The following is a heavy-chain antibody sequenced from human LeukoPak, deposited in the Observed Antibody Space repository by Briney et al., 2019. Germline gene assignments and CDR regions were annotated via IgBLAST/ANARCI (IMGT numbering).Heavy chain of an antibody. V-gene: IGHV4-38-2*01. CDR2: IYHSGST. CDR1: GYSISSGYY. Sequence: PSETLSLTCAVSGYSISSGYYWGWFRQPPGKGLVWIGSIYHSGSTYYNPSLKSRVTISVDTSKNQFSLKLSSVTAANTAVYYCARCAANYYFDYWSQGTLVTVSS. CDR3: ARCAANYYFDY. D-gene: IGHD2-15*01. J-gene: IGHJ4*02.